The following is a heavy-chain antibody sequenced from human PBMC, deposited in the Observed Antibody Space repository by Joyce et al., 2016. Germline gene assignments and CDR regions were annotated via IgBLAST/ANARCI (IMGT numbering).Heavy chain of an antibody. V-gene: IGHV3-21*01. CDR1: GFIFRTDS. CDR3: ARDVLTTVTKAYGY. D-gene: IGHD4-11*01. Sequence: EVQLVESGGGLVKPGESLRLSCSASGFIFRTDSITWVRQAPGKGLECVSSISRDNTYIFHADSVKGRFTISRDNARNSLYLQMNSLRAEDTAVYYCARDVLTTVTKAYGYWGQGTLVAVSS. CDR2: ISRDNTYI. J-gene: IGHJ4*02.